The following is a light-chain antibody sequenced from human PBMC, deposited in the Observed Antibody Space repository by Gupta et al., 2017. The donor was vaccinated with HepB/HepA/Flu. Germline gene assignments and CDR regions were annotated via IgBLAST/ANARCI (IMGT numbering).Light chain of an antibody. CDR2: DNS. CDR1: NIGSKS. J-gene: IGLJ1*01. Sequence: SYVLTQPPSASLAPAETANITCGGNNIGSKSVHWYQQKPGQAPVLVVYDNSDRPSGIPERFSGSNSGNTATLTITRVEAGDEADYYCQVWDSWSDHLYVFGAGTKVTVL. CDR3: QVWDSWSDHLYV. V-gene: IGLV3-21*02.